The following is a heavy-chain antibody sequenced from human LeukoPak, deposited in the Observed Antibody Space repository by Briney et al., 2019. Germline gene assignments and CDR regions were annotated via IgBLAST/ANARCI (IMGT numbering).Heavy chain of an antibody. D-gene: IGHD2-15*01. Sequence: SETLSLTCTVSGGSISSYYWSWIRQPPGKGLEWIGYIYYSGSTNYNPSLKSRVTISVDTSKNQFSLKLSSVTAADTAVYYCAREVPSGGSDAFDIWGQGTMVTVSS. J-gene: IGHJ3*02. V-gene: IGHV4-59*01. CDR2: IYYSGST. CDR1: GGSISSYY. CDR3: AREVPSGGSDAFDI.